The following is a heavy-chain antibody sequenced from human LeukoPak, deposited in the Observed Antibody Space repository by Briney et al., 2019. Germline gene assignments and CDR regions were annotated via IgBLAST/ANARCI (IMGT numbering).Heavy chain of an antibody. V-gene: IGHV1-69*13. J-gene: IGHJ5*02. D-gene: IGHD6-13*01. Sequence: SEKVSCKASGGTFSSYAISWVRQAPGQGLEWMGGIIPIFGTANYAQKFQGRVTITADESTSTAYMELSSLRSEDTAVYYCAREGPSSSWYVGWFDPWGQGTLVTVSS. CDR3: AREGPSSSWYVGWFDP. CDR2: IIPIFGTA. CDR1: GGTFSSYA.